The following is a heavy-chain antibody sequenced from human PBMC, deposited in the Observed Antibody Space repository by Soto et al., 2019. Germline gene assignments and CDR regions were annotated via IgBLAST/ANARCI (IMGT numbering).Heavy chain of an antibody. CDR1: GFSFSSFA. CDR3: AKDPNYDFWSGFSAVYFDY. V-gene: IGHV3-23*01. Sequence: EVHLLQSGGGLVQPGGSLRLSCAASGFSFSSFALSWVRQSPGKGLEWVAAVSGRGGDTYYAHSVKGRFTISRDNSQNTLFLQMNSLRAEYSAIYYCAKDPNYDFWSGFSAVYFDYWGQGTLVTVSS. D-gene: IGHD3-3*01. J-gene: IGHJ4*02. CDR2: VSGRGGDT.